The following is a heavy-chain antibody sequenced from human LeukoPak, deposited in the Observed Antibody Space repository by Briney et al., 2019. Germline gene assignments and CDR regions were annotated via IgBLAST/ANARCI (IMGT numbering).Heavy chain of an antibody. V-gene: IGHV4-59*08. D-gene: IGHD6-19*01. CDR1: GGSISSYY. CDR3: AGGLYSSGWLFDY. J-gene: IGHJ4*02. Sequence: SETLSLTCSVSGGSISSYYWSWIRQPTGKGLEWIGYIYYSGRTNYNPSLKSRVTISVDTSKNQFSLKLSSVTAADTAVYYCAGGLYSSGWLFDYWGQGTLVTVAS. CDR2: IYYSGRT.